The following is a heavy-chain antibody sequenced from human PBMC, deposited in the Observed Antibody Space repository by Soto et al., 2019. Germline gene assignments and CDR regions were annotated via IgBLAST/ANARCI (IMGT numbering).Heavy chain of an antibody. V-gene: IGHV3-23*01. Sequence: EVQLLESGGGLVQPRGSLRLSCAASGFTFSSYAMTWVRQAPGKGLEWVSGISNSGGGTYYADSVKGRFTISRDNSKNTLYLQMNSLRAEDTAVYYCAKPAVAGPAYYCFDYWGQGSLVTVSS. CDR2: ISNSGGGT. D-gene: IGHD6-19*01. CDR3: AKPAVAGPAYYCFDY. J-gene: IGHJ4*02. CDR1: GFTFSSYA.